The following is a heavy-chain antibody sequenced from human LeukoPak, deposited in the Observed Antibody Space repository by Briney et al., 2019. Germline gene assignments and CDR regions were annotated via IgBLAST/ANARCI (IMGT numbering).Heavy chain of an antibody. CDR1: GFTFDDYA. D-gene: IGHD3-10*01. CDR2: ISWDGGTT. V-gene: IGHV3-43D*03. Sequence: GGSLRLSCAASGFTFDDYAMYWVRQTPGKGLERVSLISWDGGTTYYADSVKGRFTISRDNSKNSLYLQMNSLKTEDTALYYCAREGMVRGVIIGAYYYMDVWGKGTTVTVSS. CDR3: AREGMVRGVIIGAYYYMDV. J-gene: IGHJ6*03.